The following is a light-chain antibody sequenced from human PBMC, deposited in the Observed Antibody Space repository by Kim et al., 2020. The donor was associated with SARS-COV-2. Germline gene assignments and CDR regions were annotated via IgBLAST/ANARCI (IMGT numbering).Light chain of an antibody. V-gene: IGLV1-44*01. CDR2: SNN. J-gene: IGLJ1*01. CDR1: QYNNGRKT. CDR3: AAWDDSLNGYV. Sequence: GNRFCFCSQYNNGRKTGNWDQQLPRTVPKPLIYSNNKRPAGAPDRFSGSKSGNSASLAISGLPSEDEAEYYCAAWDDSLNGYVFGTGTKVTVL.